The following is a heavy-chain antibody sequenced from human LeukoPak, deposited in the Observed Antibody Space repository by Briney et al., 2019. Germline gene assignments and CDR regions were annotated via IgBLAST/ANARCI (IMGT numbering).Heavy chain of an antibody. D-gene: IGHD2-2*01. J-gene: IGHJ3*02. CDR2: IYYSGST. V-gene: IGHV4-59*08. CDR3: ARSEYHDAFDI. CDR1: GGSISSYY. Sequence: KPSETLSLTCTVSGGSISSYYWSWIRQPPGKGLEWIGYIYYSGSTNYNPSLKSRVTISVDTSKNQFSLKLSSVTAADTAVYYCARSEYHDAFDIWGQGTMVTVSS.